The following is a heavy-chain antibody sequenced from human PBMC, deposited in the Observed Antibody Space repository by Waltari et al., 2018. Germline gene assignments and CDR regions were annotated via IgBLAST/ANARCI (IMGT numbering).Heavy chain of an antibody. D-gene: IGHD1-1*01. J-gene: IGHJ4*02. V-gene: IGHV3-74*01. CDR2: INGDGSRM. CDR3: VRVDNNGLEPFDY. Sequence: EVQLVESGGDLVQPGGSLSLLCASSGFTLRNYWIHWVRQAPGKGLGWVSCINGDGSRMTYADSVKGRFTLSRDNAKSTVYLQMSSLRAEDTALYYCVRVDNNGLEPFDYWGQGTLVTVSS. CDR1: GFTLRNYW.